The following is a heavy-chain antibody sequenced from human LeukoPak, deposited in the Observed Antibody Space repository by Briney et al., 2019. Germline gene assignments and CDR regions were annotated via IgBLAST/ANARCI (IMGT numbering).Heavy chain of an antibody. V-gene: IGHV1-18*01. D-gene: IGHD6-19*01. CDR1: GYTFTSYG. Sequence: APVKVPCKASGYTFTSYGISWVRQAPGQGLEWMGWISAYNGNTNYAQKLQGRVTMTTDTSTSTAYMELRSLRSDDTAVYYCAKDPGEYSSGYYYYYGMDVWGQGTTVTVSS. J-gene: IGHJ6*02. CDR3: AKDPGEYSSGYYYYYGMDV. CDR2: ISAYNGNT.